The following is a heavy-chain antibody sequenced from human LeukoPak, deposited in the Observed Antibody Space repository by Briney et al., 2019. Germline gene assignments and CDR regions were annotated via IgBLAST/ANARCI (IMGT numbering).Heavy chain of an antibody. V-gene: IGHV4-4*07. D-gene: IGHD5-18*01. Sequence: KTSETLSLTCTVSGGSLSPNYWTWIRQSAGKGLEYIGRIHSGGTTNYNPSLRSRITMSVDTSRNQFSLKLSSVTAADTAVYYCARDSPYGYTHAHYYYYMDVWGKGTTVTVSS. J-gene: IGHJ6*03. CDR1: GGSLSPNY. CDR3: ARDSPYGYTHAHYYYYMDV. CDR2: IHSGGTT.